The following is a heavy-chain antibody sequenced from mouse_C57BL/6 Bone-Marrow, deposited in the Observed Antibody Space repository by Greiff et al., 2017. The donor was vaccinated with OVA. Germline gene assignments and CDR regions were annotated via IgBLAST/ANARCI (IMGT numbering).Heavy chain of an antibody. V-gene: IGHV1-61*01. CDR3: ATDY. CDR2: IYPSDSET. J-gene: IGHJ2*01. CDR1: GYTFTSYW. Sequence: QVQLQQPGAELVRPGSSVKLSCKVSGYTFTSYWMDWVKQSPGQGLEWIGYIYPSDSETHYNQKFKDKATLTVDKSSSTAYMQLSSRTSEDSAVYYCATDYGGQGTTLTVSS.